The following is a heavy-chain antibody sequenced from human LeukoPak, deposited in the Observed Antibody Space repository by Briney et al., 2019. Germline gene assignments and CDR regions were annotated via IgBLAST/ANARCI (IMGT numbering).Heavy chain of an antibody. CDR2: INPNSGGT. Sequence: ASVKVSCKASGYTFTGSYMHWVRQAPGQGLEWMGWINPNSGGTNYAQKFQGRVTMTRDTSISTAYMELSRLRSDDTAVYYCARDRRSGGSFDPWGQGTLVTVSS. CDR1: GYTFTGSY. J-gene: IGHJ5*02. CDR3: ARDRRSGGSFDP. D-gene: IGHD6-25*01. V-gene: IGHV1-2*02.